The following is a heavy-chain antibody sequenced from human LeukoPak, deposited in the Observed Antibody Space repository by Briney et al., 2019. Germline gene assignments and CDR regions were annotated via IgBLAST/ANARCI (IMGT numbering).Heavy chain of an antibody. CDR3: AACERWLQFSYMDV. V-gene: IGHV1-24*01. CDR2: FDPEDGET. J-gene: IGHJ6*03. CDR1: GYTLTELS. Sequence: ASVTVSCKVSGYTLTELSMHWVRQAPGKGLEWMGGFDPEDGETIYAQKFQGRITMTEDTSTDTAYMELSSLRSEDTAVYYCAACERWLQFSYMDVWGKGTTVTISS. D-gene: IGHD5-24*01.